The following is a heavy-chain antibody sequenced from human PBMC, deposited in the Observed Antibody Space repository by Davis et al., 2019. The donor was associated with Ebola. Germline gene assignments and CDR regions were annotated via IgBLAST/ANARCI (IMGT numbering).Heavy chain of an antibody. V-gene: IGHV4-34*01. CDR1: GGSFSGYY. D-gene: IGHD3-16*01. J-gene: IGHJ6*04. CDR3: ARNLGAGMDV. CDR2: INHSGST. Sequence: MPSETLSLTFAVYGGSFSGYYWSWIRQPPGKGLEWIGEINHSGSTNYNPSLKSRVTISVDTSKNQFSRKLSPVTAADTAVYYCARNLGAGMDVWGKGTTVTVSS.